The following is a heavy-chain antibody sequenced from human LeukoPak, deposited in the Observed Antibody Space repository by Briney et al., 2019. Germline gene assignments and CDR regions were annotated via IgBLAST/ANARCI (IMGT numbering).Heavy chain of an antibody. CDR2: ISFDGSNK. Sequence: GGSLRLSCAASGFTFSSYAMHWVRQAPGKGLEWVAVISFDGSNKYYADSVKGRFTISRDNSKNTPYLQMNSLRAEDTAVYSCARGTYCSGGSCYSYYYYYGMDVWGQGTTVTVSS. CDR3: ARGTYCSGGSCYSYYYYYGMDV. V-gene: IGHV3-30-3*01. J-gene: IGHJ6*02. D-gene: IGHD2-15*01. CDR1: GFTFSSYA.